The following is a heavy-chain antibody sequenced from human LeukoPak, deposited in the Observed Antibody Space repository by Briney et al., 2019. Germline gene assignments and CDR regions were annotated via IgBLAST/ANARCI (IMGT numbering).Heavy chain of an antibody. D-gene: IGHD6-19*01. J-gene: IGHJ4*02. CDR1: GFTFDDYA. Sequence: PGGSLRLSCAASGFTFDDYAMYWVRQAPGKGLEWVSGISWNSGTIGYADSVKGRFTISRDNAKNSLYLQMNSLRAEDMALYYCVKGTKLAVDGTRDSWGQGTLVTVSS. V-gene: IGHV3-9*03. CDR2: ISWNSGTI. CDR3: VKGTKLAVDGTRDS.